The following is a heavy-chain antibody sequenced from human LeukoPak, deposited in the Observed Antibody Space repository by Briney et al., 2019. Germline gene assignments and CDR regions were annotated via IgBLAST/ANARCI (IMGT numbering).Heavy chain of an antibody. D-gene: IGHD4-17*01. CDR1: GGSFSGYY. CDR3: ARGSATVTTD. CDR2: INHSGST. Sequence: SETLSLTCAVYGGSFSGYYWSWIRQPPGKGLEWIGEINHSGSTNYNPSLKSRVTISVDTSKNQFSLKLSSVTAADTAVYYCARGSATVTTDWGQGTLVTVPS. V-gene: IGHV4-34*01. J-gene: IGHJ4*02.